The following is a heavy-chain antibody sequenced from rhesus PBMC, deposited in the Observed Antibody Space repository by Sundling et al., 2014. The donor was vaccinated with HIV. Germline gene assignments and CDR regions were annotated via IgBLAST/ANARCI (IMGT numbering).Heavy chain of an antibody. D-gene: IGHD2-21*01. CDR1: GYTFADFG. J-gene: IGHJ4*01. CDR2: INTDTGNP. V-gene: IGHV7-114*01. Sequence: QVQLVQSGAEVRQPGASVKVSCKASGYTFADFGLNWVRQAHGQRLEWMGWINTDTGNPTYAQGFKERFTFSMDTSIATAYLQINSLKAEDMAVYYCARLGGVNTVLVVIAMDETYLDYWGQGVLVTVSS. CDR3: ARLGGVNTVLVVIAMDETYLDY.